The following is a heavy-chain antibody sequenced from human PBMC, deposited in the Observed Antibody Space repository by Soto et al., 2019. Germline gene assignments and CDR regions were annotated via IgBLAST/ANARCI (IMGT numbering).Heavy chain of an antibody. CDR1: GGSISSGGYY. J-gene: IGHJ5*02. CDR2: IYYSGST. Sequence: SEILSLTCTVSGGSISSGGYYWSWIRQHPGKGLEWIGYIYYSGSTYYNPSLKSRVTISVDTSKNQFSLKLSSVTAADTAVYYCARDRIAVAGTGKNWFDPWGQGTLVTVSS. D-gene: IGHD6-19*01. V-gene: IGHV4-31*03. CDR3: ARDRIAVAGTGKNWFDP.